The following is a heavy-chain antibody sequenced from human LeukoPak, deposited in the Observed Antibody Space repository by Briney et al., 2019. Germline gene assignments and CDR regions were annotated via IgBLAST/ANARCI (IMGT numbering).Heavy chain of an antibody. V-gene: IGHV4-38-2*02. CDR2: IYHSGNT. D-gene: IGHD6-6*01. CDR3: ARGAARRRTNWFDP. Sequence: SETLSLTCTVPGYSISSGYYWGWIRQPPGKGLEWIGTIYHSGNTYYNPSLASRVIILVDTSKNQFSLKLSSVTAADTAVYYCARGAARRRTNWFDPWGQGTLVTVSS. J-gene: IGHJ5*02. CDR1: GYSISSGYY.